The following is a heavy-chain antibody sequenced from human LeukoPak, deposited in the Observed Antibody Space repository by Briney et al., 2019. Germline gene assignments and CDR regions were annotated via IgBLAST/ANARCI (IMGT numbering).Heavy chain of an antibody. Sequence: ASVKVSCKASGYTFTSYGISWVRRAPGQGLEWMGWISAYNGNTNYAQKLQGRVTMTTDTSTSTAYMELRSLRSDDTAVYYCARVPHYYDSSGYIDYWGQGTLVTVSS. V-gene: IGHV1-18*01. CDR1: GYTFTSYG. J-gene: IGHJ4*02. D-gene: IGHD3-22*01. CDR2: ISAYNGNT. CDR3: ARVPHYYDSSGYIDY.